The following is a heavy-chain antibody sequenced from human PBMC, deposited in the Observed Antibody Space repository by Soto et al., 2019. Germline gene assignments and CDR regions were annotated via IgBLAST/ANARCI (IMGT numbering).Heavy chain of an antibody. V-gene: IGHV6-1*01. D-gene: IGHD1-26*01. J-gene: IGHJ5*02. CDR3: TRALSGSYDH. CDR2: TYYRSKWST. CDR1: GDGVSSKSDA. Sequence: SQTVSLACAISGDGVSSKSDAWNWIRQSPSRGLEWLGRTYYRSKWSTDYAISVESRTTINPDTSNNHFSLQLKSVTPEDTAVYYCTRALSGSYDHWGQGTLVTVSS.